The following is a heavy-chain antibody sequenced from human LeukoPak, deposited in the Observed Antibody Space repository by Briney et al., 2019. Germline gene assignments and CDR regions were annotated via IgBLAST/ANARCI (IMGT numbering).Heavy chain of an antibody. J-gene: IGHJ6*02. CDR3: ARDGVPLLWFGELLLYYYGMDV. D-gene: IGHD3-10*01. Sequence: PGGSLRLSCAASGFTFSSYGMHWVRQAPGKGLEWVAVIWYDGSNKYYADSVKGRFTISRDNSKNTLYLQMNSLRAEDTAVYYCARDGVPLLWFGELLLYYYGMDVWGQGTTVTVSS. CDR1: GFTFSSYG. V-gene: IGHV3-33*01. CDR2: IWYDGSNK.